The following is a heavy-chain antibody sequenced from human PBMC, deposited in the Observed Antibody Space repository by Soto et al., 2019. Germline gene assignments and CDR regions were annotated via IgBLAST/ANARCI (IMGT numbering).Heavy chain of an antibody. V-gene: IGHV1-46*01. Sequence: QVHPLQSAAEVKKPGASVKVSCKASGYTFTSYYMHWVLQAPGQRLAWMGLINPSDGSTSYPQKFQGRGTVTRDPSTDTVYMELSSLRSEDTAVYYCARVDCSGGRCYQFDYWGQGTLVTVSS. D-gene: IGHD2-15*01. J-gene: IGHJ4*02. CDR1: GYTFTSYY. CDR3: ARVDCSGGRCYQFDY. CDR2: INPSDGST.